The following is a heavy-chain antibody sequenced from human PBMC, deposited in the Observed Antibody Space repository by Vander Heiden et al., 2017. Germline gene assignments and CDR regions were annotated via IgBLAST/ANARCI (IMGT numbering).Heavy chain of an antibody. CDR3: ARGGYTSGWYFEY. Sequence: VQLVETGGGLIQPAGALRLSGAAPGFGVSSSYRSWLRQAPGKGLEWVSVIYSDSTTYNADSVKGRFSISRDNSKNTLYLQMNSLRDDDTAVYYCARGGYTSGWYFEYWGPGTLVTVSS. CDR1: GFGVSSSY. V-gene: IGHV3-53*02. D-gene: IGHD6-19*01. J-gene: IGHJ4*02. CDR2: IYSDSTT.